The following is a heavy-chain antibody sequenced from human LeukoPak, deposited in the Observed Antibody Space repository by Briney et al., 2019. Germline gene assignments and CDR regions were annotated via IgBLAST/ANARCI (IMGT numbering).Heavy chain of an antibody. CDR3: ATGPILGFDY. D-gene: IGHD3-3*01. Sequence: GGSLRLSCAASGFTFSTYDMNWVRQAPGKGLEWLSSISSSSSYIYYADSVKGRLTISRDNAKNLLYLQMNSLRAEDTAVYYCATGPILGFDYWGQGTLVTVSS. CDR2: ISSSSSYI. V-gene: IGHV3-21*01. J-gene: IGHJ4*02. CDR1: GFTFSTYD.